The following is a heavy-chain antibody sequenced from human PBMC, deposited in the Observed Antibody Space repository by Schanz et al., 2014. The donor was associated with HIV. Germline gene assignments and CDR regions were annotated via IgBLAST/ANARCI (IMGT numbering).Heavy chain of an antibody. V-gene: IGHV3-7*03. CDR3: RAWLLGDRMDV. CDR2: IKQDGSEK. Sequence: VQLVESGGGVVQPGGSLRLSCAASGFTFSSYGMHWVRQAPGKGLEWVANIKQDGSEKHYVDSVKGRFTISRDISRNTIYLQMNGLRDEDTAVYYCRAWLLGDRMDVWGQGTTVAVSS. D-gene: IGHD3-22*01. CDR1: GFTFSSYG. J-gene: IGHJ6*02.